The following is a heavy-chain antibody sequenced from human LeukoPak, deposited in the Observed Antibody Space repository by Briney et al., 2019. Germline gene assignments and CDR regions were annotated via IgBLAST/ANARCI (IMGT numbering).Heavy chain of an antibody. V-gene: IGHV3-23*01. CDR1: GFTFSSYS. Sequence: GGSLRLSCAASGFTFSSYSMNWVRQAPGKGLEWVSSISHSASSTYYADSVKGRFTISRDNSKNTLYLQMNSLRAEDTAVYYCAKGKCELLPRWFDPWGEGALVTVSS. J-gene: IGHJ5*02. CDR3: AKGKCELLPRWFDP. D-gene: IGHD1-26*01. CDR2: ISHSASST.